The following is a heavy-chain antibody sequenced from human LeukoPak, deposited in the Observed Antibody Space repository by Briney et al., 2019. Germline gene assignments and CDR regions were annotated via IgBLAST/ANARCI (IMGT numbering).Heavy chain of an antibody. V-gene: IGHV5-51*01. D-gene: IGHD4-23*01. Sequence: GESLKISCKGSGSSFTNYWIGWVRQLPGKGLEWMAFINPGDSDTRYSPSFQGHVTISVDKSINTAYLQWGSLKASDTASYSCANQGDAVVTDVWGQGTTVTVSS. CDR1: GSSFTNYW. J-gene: IGHJ6*02. CDR3: ANQGDAVVTDV. CDR2: INPGDSDT.